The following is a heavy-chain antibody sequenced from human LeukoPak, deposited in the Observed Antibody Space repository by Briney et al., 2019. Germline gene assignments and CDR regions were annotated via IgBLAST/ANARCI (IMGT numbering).Heavy chain of an antibody. CDR2: IYHSGST. CDR3: ARSSVAGHYGMDV. J-gene: IGHJ6*02. Sequence: SQTLSLTCGVSGGAISSGINSWNWIRKPPGKGLEWIGYIYHSGSTHYNPSLKSRVTISVDTSKNQFSLKLSSVTAADTAVYYCARSSVAGHYGMDVWGQGTTVTVSS. V-gene: IGHV4-30-2*01. CDR1: GGAISSGINS. D-gene: IGHD6-19*01.